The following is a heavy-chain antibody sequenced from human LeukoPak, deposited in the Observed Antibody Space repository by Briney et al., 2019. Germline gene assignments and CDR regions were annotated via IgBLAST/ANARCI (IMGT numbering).Heavy chain of an antibody. CDR3: AKDRDYVNYFDY. CDR1: GFTFSSYA. D-gene: IGHD4-17*01. Sequence: PGGSLRLSCAASGFTFSSYAMSWVRQAPGKGLEWVSAISGSGGSTYYADSVKGRFTISRDNSKNTVYLQMNSLRAEDTAVYYCAKDRDYVNYFDYWGQGTLVTVSS. CDR2: ISGSGGST. J-gene: IGHJ4*02. V-gene: IGHV3-23*01.